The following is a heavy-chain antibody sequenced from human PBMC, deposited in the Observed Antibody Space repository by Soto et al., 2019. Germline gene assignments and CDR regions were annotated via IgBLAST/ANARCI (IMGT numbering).Heavy chain of an antibody. J-gene: IGHJ4*02. V-gene: IGHV4-39*01. CDR3: ARGLRFGELLPFDY. CDR2: IYYSGST. Sequence: SETLSLTCTVSGGSISSSSYYWGWIRQPPGKGLEWIGSIYYSGSTYYNPSLKSRVTISVDTSKNQFSLKLSSVTAADTAVYYCARGLRFGELLPFDYWGQGTLVTVSS. CDR1: GGSISSSSYY. D-gene: IGHD3-10*01.